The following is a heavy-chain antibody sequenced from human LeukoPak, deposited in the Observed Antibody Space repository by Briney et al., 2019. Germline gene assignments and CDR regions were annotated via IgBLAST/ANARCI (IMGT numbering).Heavy chain of an antibody. J-gene: IGHJ4*02. Sequence: GSLRLSCAASGFTFSSYWMSWVRQAPGKGLEWVANIKQDGSEKYYVDSVKGRFTISRDNAKNSLYLQMNSLRAEDTAVYYCARAVGIAVAQYYFDYWGQGTLVTVSS. CDR3: ARAVGIAVAQYYFDY. CDR2: IKQDGSEK. CDR1: GFTFSSYW. D-gene: IGHD6-19*01. V-gene: IGHV3-7*01.